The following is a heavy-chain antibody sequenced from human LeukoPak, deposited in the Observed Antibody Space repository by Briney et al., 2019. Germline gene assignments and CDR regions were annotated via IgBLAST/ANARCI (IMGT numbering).Heavy chain of an antibody. CDR3: VKGGSSSHNWFDP. V-gene: IGHV3-30*02. D-gene: IGHD6-13*01. CDR1: GFTFGDFG. CDR2: IRYDGSND. J-gene: IGHJ5*02. Sequence: GGSLRLSCAASGFTFGDFGMHWVRQAPGKGLEWVAFIRYDGSNDYYPDSVKGRFTISRDNSRTTLYLQMHSLRIEDTAVYYCVKGGSSSHNWFDPWGQGILVTVSS.